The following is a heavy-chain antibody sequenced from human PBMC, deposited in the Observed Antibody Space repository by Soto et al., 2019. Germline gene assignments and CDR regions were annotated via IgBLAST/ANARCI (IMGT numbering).Heavy chain of an antibody. V-gene: IGHV4-30-4*01. D-gene: IGHD2-2*02. CDR2: IYYSGST. Sequence: PSETLSLTCTVSGGSISNDDYYWSWIRQPPGKGLEWIGYIYYSGSTSYTPSLKSRLTISVDTSKNQFSLKLRSLTAADTAVYYCARAPLGYCISTSCYKGVRWFDPWGQGTLVTVSS. J-gene: IGHJ5*02. CDR1: GGSISNDDYY. CDR3: ARAPLGYCISTSCYKGVRWFDP.